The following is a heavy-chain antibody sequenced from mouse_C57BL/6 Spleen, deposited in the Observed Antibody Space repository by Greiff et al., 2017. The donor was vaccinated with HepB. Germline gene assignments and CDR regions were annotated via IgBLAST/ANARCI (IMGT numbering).Heavy chain of an antibody. CDR3: ARLAMVTTCLYYFDY. D-gene: IGHD2-2*01. V-gene: IGHV1-59*01. CDR2: IDPSDSYT. Sequence: QVQLQQPGAELVRPGTSVKLSCKASGYTFTSYWMHWVKQRPGQGLEWIGVIDPSDSYTNYNQKFKGKATLTVDTSSSTAYMQLSSLTSEASAVYYCARLAMVTTCLYYFDYWGQGTTLTVSS. J-gene: IGHJ2*01. CDR1: GYTFTSYW.